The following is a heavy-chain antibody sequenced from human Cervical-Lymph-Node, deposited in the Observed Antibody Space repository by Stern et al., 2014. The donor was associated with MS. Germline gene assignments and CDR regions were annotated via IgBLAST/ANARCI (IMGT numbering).Heavy chain of an antibody. D-gene: IGHD6-19*01. J-gene: IGHJ3*01. CDR2: IIPIFGTK. CDR1: RGPFDSFV. V-gene: IGHV1-69*01. Sequence: QLVESGAELKRTGASVKVSCRASRGPFDSFVIIWVRQATGQGLEWMGGIIPIFGTKHYAQKFQGRVTFTVDESTTTAFMELSSLGSEDTAVYYCARRLGYSSGWYAFESWGQGTRVTVSS. CDR3: ARRLGYSSGWYAFES.